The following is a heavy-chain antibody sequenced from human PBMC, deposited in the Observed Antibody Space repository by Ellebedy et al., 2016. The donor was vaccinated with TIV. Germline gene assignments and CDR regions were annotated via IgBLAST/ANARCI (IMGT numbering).Heavy chain of an antibody. CDR2: ISGSGGST. CDR3: DTAVYYCARGKSDGWYFDL. Sequence: GESLKISCAASGFTLSTHWMSWVRQAPGKGLEWVSAISGSGGSTYYADSVKGRFTISRDNSKNTLYLQMNSLRTEDTAVRTEDTAVYYCARGKSDGWYFDLWGRGTLVTVSS. J-gene: IGHJ2*01. CDR1: GFTLSTHW. D-gene: IGHD3-10*01. V-gene: IGHV3-23*01.